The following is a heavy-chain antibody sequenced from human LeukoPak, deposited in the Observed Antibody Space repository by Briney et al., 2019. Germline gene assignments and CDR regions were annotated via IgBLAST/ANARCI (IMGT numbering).Heavy chain of an antibody. CDR2: IRSKPYGRTT. CDR1: VFTFGHYA. D-gene: IGHD6-19*01. V-gene: IGHV3-49*04. CDR3: TRSAGYSSGWYHDY. Sequence: GRSVSLSRTASVFTFGHYAMRWVRQPPAKGLEGVGFIRSKPYGRTTEYAASVKGRFTISRDDSKSIAYLQMNSLKTEDTAVYYCTRSAGYSSGWYHDYWGQGTLVTVSS. J-gene: IGHJ4*02.